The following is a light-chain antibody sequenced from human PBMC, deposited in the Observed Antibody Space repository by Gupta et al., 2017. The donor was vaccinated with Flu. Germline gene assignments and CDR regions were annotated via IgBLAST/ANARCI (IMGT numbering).Light chain of an antibody. V-gene: IGKV2-28*01. J-gene: IGKJ2*01. CDR3: LQTHHTPYT. CDR1: HTFTHASGNSY. Sequence: DVVLAQSPLSLAVTPGEPASISCESSHTFTHASGNSYLSWFLQKPGQSPQLLIYLTSSRASGVPDRFSGSDSGSEFTLTISRVEADDVGFYFCLQTHHTPYTFGQGTKLELK. CDR2: LTS.